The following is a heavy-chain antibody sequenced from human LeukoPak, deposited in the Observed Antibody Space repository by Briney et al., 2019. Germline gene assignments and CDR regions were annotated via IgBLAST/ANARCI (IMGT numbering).Heavy chain of an antibody. V-gene: IGHV1-18*01. CDR3: ARAFLSSSWYYYNPDWFDP. J-gene: IGHJ5*02. CDR2: ISAYNGKT. Sequence: GASVKVSCKASGYTFTSYGISWVRQAPGQGLEWMGWISAYNGKTNYAQKLQGRVTMTTDTSTSTAYMELRSLRSDDTAVYYCARAFLSSSWYYYNPDWFDPWGQGTLVTVSS. D-gene: IGHD6-13*01. CDR1: GYTFTSYG.